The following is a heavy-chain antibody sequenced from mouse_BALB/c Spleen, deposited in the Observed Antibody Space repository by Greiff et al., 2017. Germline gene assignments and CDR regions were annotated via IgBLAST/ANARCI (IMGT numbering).Heavy chain of an antibody. CDR1: GFTFSSYG. Sequence: EVQGVESGGDLVKPGGSLKLSCAASGFTFSSYGMSWVRPTPDRRLEWVATISSGGSYTYYPDSVKGRFTISRDNAKNTLYLQMSSLKSEDTAMYYCARHDGYYDVWGAGTTVTVSS. CDR3: ARHDGYYDV. V-gene: IGHV5-6*01. J-gene: IGHJ1*01. D-gene: IGHD2-3*01. CDR2: ISSGGSYT.